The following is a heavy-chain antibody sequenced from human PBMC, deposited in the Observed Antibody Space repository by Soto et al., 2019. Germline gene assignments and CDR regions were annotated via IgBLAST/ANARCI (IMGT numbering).Heavy chain of an antibody. D-gene: IGHD3-10*02. J-gene: IGHJ5*01. CDR1: GASISSYC. Sequence: SETLSLTCTVSGASISSYCYTWIRQPPGKGLEWIGFVSSSGTTNYNPSLESRVKMSVDTSKNQFSLTLTSVTAADTAVYFCASVPVVAGVRGFGWLDSRGQGTLVTVSS. CDR3: ASVPVVAGVRGFGWLDS. CDR2: VSSSGTT. V-gene: IGHV4-59*01.